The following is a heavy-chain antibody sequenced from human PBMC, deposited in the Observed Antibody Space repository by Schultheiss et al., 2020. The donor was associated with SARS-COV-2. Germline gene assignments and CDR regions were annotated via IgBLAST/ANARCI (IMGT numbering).Heavy chain of an antibody. CDR3: ARGGEWSSSWYAFDI. CDR2: IYYSGST. J-gene: IGHJ3*02. V-gene: IGHV4-39*07. D-gene: IGHD6-13*01. Sequence: SETLSLTCTVSGGSISSYYWSWIRQPPGKGLEWIGSIYYSGSTYYNPSLKSRVTISVDTSKNQFSLKLSSVTAADTAVYYCARGGEWSSSWYAFDIWGQGTTVTVSS. CDR1: GGSISSYY.